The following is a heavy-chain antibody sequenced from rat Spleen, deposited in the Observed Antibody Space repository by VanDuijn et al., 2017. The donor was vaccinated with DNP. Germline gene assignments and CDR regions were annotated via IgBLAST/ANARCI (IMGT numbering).Heavy chain of an antibody. CDR1: GFSLTSYG. CDR3: ARSVATVAPTGAMDA. V-gene: IGHV2S12*01. J-gene: IGHJ4*01. D-gene: IGHD1-3*01. CDR2: ISGGGIT. Sequence: QVQLKESGPGLVQPSQTLSLTCTVSGFSLTSYGVSWVRQPPGKGLEWIAAISGGGITYYNSALKSRLSISRDTSKSQVFLKMNSVQTEDTAMYFCARSVATVAPTGAMDAWGQGTSVTVSS.